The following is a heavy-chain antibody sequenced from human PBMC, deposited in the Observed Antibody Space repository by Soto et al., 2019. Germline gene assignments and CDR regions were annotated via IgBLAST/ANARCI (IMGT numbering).Heavy chain of an antibody. V-gene: IGHV1-46*01. CDR2: IDPSGGSK. CDR1: GYTFTTYN. J-gene: IGHJ4*03. D-gene: IGHD2-2*01. CDR3: ARLRSRSYLGY. Sequence: QVQLGQSGAEVKKPWASVKVSCKASGYTFTTYNIHWVRQAPGQGLEWMAIIDPSGGSKTYAQKFQGRITVTRDKSTSTGYMELSSLRSEDTAIYYCARLRSRSYLGYWGQGTLVNVSS.